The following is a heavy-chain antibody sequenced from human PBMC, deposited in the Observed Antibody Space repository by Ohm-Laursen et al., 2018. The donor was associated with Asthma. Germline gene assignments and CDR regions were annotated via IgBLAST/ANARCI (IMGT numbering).Heavy chain of an antibody. Sequence: SLRLSCAASGFTVSNNDMTWVRQAPGEGLEWVSLIYRGGSTYNADSVKGRFTISRDNSKNTLYLQMSSLRAEDTAVYYCASGSRYYGMDIWGQGTTVTVSS. J-gene: IGHJ6*02. CDR1: GFTVSNND. CDR2: IYRGGST. V-gene: IGHV3-53*01. D-gene: IGHD1-26*01. CDR3: ASGSRYYGMDI.